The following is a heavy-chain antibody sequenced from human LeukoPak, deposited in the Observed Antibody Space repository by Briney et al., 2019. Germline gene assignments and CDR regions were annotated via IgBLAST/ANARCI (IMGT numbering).Heavy chain of an antibody. CDR1: GYSFTSYW. D-gene: IGHD2-2*01. CDR2: IYPGDSDT. CDR3: ATRGYCSSTSCFNWFDP. J-gene: IGHJ5*02. V-gene: IGHV5-51*01. Sequence: GESLKISCKGSGYSFTSYWIGWVRQMPGKGLEWMGIIYPGDSDTRYSPSFQGQVTISADKSISTAYLQWSSLKASDTAMYYCATRGYCSSTSCFNWFDPWGQGTLVTVSS.